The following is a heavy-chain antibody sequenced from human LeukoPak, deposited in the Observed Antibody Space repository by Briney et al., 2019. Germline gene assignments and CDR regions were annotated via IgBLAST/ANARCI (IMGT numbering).Heavy chain of an antibody. CDR1: GFTVSSNY. CDR2: IYSGGST. V-gene: IGHV3-53*01. J-gene: IGHJ5*02. Sequence: GGSLRLSCAASGFTVSSNYMSWVRQAPGKGLEWVSVIYSGGSTYYADSVKGRFTISRDNSKNTLYLQMNSLRAEDTAVYYCAKTLLAAMVNNRFDPWGQGTLVTVSS. CDR3: AKTLLAAMVNNRFDP. D-gene: IGHD5-18*01.